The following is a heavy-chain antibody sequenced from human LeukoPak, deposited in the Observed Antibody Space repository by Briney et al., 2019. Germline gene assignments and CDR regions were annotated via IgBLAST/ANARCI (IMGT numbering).Heavy chain of an antibody. CDR3: ARVVNSNWYGSQGEYHSYYYMDV. V-gene: IGHV4-61*01. J-gene: IGHJ6*03. Sequence: PSETLSLTCTVSGGSISSGSYYWSWIRQPPGKGLEWVGYIYYSGSTKYNPSLKSRVTLSVDTSKNQFSLKLRSVTAADTAVYYCARVVNSNWYGSQGEYHSYYYMDVWGTGTTVTVSS. CDR1: GGSISSGSYY. D-gene: IGHD6-13*01. CDR2: IYYSGST.